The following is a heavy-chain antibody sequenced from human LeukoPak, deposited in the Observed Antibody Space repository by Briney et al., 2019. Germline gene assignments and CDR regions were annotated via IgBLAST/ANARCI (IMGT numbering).Heavy chain of an antibody. V-gene: IGHV4-31*03. CDR2: IFYSGNT. CDR3: ASITGIRPNYWFDP. D-gene: IGHD6-13*01. Sequence: SQTLSLTCSVSGGSISSGGYYWSWIRQHPGKDLEWIGYIFYSGNTYYSPSLKSRVTISVDTSKNQFSLKLSSVTAADTAMYYCASITGIRPNYWFDPWGQGTLVTVSS. CDR1: GGSISSGGYY. J-gene: IGHJ5*02.